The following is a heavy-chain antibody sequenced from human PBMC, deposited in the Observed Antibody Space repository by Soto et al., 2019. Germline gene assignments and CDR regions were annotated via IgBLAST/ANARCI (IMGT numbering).Heavy chain of an antibody. Sequence: ASVKVSCKASGYTFTGYYMHWLRQSPGQGLEWMGWINPNSGGTNYAQKFQGRVTMTRDTSISTAYMELSRLRSDDTAVYYCAREEGGLWFGEFSYYYYGMDVWGQGTTVTVSS. CDR2: INPNSGGT. D-gene: IGHD3-10*01. V-gene: IGHV1-2*02. J-gene: IGHJ6*02. CDR3: AREEGGLWFGEFSYYYYGMDV. CDR1: GYTFTGYY.